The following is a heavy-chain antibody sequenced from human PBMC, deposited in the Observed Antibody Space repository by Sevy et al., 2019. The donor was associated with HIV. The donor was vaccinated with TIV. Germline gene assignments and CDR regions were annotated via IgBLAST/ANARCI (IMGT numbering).Heavy chain of an antibody. Sequence: ASVKVSCKASGYSFTGYYIDWVRQAPGQGLEWMGWVNPNGGGTNYAQKFQGRVTMTRDTSISTAYMDLTRLRSDDTAVYYCSRSVFGSGTYLNDYWGQGTLVTVSS. D-gene: IGHD3-10*01. V-gene: IGHV1-2*02. CDR1: GYSFTGYY. CDR3: SRSVFGSGTYLNDY. CDR2: VNPNGGGT. J-gene: IGHJ4*02.